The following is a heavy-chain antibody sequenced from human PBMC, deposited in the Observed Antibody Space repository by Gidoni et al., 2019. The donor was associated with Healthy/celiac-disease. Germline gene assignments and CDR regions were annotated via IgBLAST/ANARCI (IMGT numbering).Heavy chain of an antibody. V-gene: IGHV3-23*01. CDR2: ISGSGGST. CDR1: GFTFSSYA. Sequence: EVQLLESGGGLVQPGGSLRLSCAASGFTFSSYAMSWVRQAPGKGLEWVSAISGSGGSTYYADSVKGRFTMSRDNAKNTLYLQMSRLRAEDTAVYDCAKDQYDSSGYLGAYYYYGMDVWGQGTTVTVSS. J-gene: IGHJ6*02. CDR3: AKDQYDSSGYLGAYYYYGMDV. D-gene: IGHD3-22*01.